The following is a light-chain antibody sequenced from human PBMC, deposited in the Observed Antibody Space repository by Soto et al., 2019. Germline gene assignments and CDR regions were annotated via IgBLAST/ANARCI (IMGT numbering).Light chain of an antibody. J-gene: IGKJ1*01. Sequence: EIPLTHSPGTLSLTPGERATLSCRASQSVRDRYLAWYQQKPGQAPSLLIYDTSTRATGVPDRFSGSGSGTDFALTISRVEPEDFAIYFCQQYGSSRGTFGQGTKVDIK. CDR2: DTS. CDR1: QSVRDRY. CDR3: QQYGSSRGT. V-gene: IGKV3-20*01.